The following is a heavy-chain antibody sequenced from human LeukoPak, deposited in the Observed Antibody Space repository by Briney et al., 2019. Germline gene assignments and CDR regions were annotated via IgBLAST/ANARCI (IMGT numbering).Heavy chain of an antibody. V-gene: IGHV4-39*01. CDR1: GGSLSSSSYY. CDR3: ARQKGSGYPFSAPPYYFDY. D-gene: IGHD3-22*01. Sequence: PSETLSLTCTVSGGSLSSSSYYWGWPRQPPGRGLEWIGSIYYSGSTYYNPSLKSRVTISVDPSKNPFSLKLRSVTAADTAVYYCARQKGSGYPFSAPPYYFDYWSQRSLVTVSS. CDR2: IYYSGST. J-gene: IGHJ4*02.